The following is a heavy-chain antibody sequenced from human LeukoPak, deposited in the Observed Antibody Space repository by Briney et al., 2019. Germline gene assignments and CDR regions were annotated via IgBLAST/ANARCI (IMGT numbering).Heavy chain of an antibody. Sequence: PSQTLSLTCTVSGGSISSGDYYWSWIRQPPGTGLEWIGYIYYSGSTNYNPSLKSRVTISVDTSKNQFSLKLSSVTAADTAVYYCARLAAEDDAFDIWGQGTMVTVSS. D-gene: IGHD6-13*01. CDR3: ARLAAEDDAFDI. CDR1: GGSISSGDYY. CDR2: IYYSGST. V-gene: IGHV4-30-4*01. J-gene: IGHJ3*02.